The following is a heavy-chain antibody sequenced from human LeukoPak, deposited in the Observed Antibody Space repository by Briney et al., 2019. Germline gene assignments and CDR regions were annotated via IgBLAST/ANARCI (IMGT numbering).Heavy chain of an antibody. CDR1: GFTFSSYA. CDR2: ISGSGGST. J-gene: IGHJ6*03. CDR3: AKNNLNRAPFYYYYYNMDV. Sequence: PGGSLRLSCAASGFTFSSYAMSWVRQAPGKGLEWVSAISGSGGSTYYADSVKGRFTISRDNSKNTLYLQMNSLRAEDTAVYYCAKNNLNRAPFYYYYYNMDVWGKGNTVTVSS. D-gene: IGHD1-20*01. V-gene: IGHV3-23*01.